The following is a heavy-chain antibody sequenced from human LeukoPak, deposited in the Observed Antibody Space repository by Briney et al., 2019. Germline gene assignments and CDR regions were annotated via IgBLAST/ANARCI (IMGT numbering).Heavy chain of an antibody. D-gene: IGHD6-25*01. V-gene: IGHV3-7*01. CDR2: IKDDGSDK. Sequence: GGSLRLSYAASGFTFSDSWMTWVRQAPGKGPEWVATIKDDGSDKYYVDSVKGRFTISRDNAKNSLYLQMNTLRVEDTAMYYCADLERSDWGQGSLVTVSS. CDR3: ADLERSD. J-gene: IGHJ4*02. CDR1: GFTFSDSW.